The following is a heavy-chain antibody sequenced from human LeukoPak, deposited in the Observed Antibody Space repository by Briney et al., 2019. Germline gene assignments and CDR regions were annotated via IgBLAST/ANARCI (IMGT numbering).Heavy chain of an antibody. Sequence: GGSLRLSGAPSGSTLSRYWMTGSGQPPGKGREWLPNKKQDGSKKNYVDSVKGRFTISRDNAKNSLYLQMNSLRADDTAVYYCAKERQTGDYFTSDFWGQGTLVTVSS. CDR2: KKQDGSKK. J-gene: IGHJ4*02. CDR3: AKERQTGDYFTSDF. CDR1: GSTLSRYW. D-gene: IGHD4-17*01. V-gene: IGHV3-7*03.